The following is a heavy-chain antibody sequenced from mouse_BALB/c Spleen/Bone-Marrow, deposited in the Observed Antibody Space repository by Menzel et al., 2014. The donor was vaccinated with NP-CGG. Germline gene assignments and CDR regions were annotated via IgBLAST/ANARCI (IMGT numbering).Heavy chain of an antibody. CDR1: GFTFIAYT. Sequence: EVMLVESGGGLVEPGGSLKLSCAASGFTFIAYTMSWVRQTPGKRLEWVAYINNGGGSTYYPDTVKGRFTISRDNAKNTLYLQMSSLKSEDTAMYYCARHGEERPVLAMDYWGQGTSVTVSS. J-gene: IGHJ4*01. CDR3: ARHGEERPVLAMDY. V-gene: IGHV5-12-2*01. D-gene: IGHD2-14*01. CDR2: INNGGGST.